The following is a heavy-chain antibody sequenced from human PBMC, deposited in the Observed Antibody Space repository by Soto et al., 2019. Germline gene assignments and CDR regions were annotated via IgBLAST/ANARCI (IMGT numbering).Heavy chain of an antibody. CDR3: AKDKDQDYVWGSFRPAFDN. J-gene: IGHJ4*02. CDR2: ISVSGGST. Sequence: GGSLRLSCAASGVALSDYAMSWVRQVPGKGLEWVPSISVSGGSTYYADSVKGRFTVSRDSSRNTVYLQMNSLRADDTAVYYCAKDKDQDYVWGSFRPAFDNWGRGSLVTVSS. D-gene: IGHD3-16*02. V-gene: IGHV3-23*01. CDR1: GVALSDYA.